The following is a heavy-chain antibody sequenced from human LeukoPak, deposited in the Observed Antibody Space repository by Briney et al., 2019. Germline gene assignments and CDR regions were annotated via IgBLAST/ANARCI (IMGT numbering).Heavy chain of an antibody. CDR1: GFIVSNNY. CDR2: IYSGGTT. CDR3: ARGIIEYSSSSIDY. Sequence: GGSLRLSCAASGFIVSNNYMSWVRQAPGKGLEWVSVIYSGGTTYYADSVKGRFTISRDNSKNTVYLQMSSLRAEDTAVYYCARGIIEYSSSSIDYWGQGTLVTVSS. V-gene: IGHV3-53*01. D-gene: IGHD6-6*01. J-gene: IGHJ4*02.